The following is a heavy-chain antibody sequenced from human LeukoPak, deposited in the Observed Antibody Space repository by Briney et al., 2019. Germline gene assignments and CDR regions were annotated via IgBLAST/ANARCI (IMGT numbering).Heavy chain of an antibody. V-gene: IGHV3-7*01. CDR2: ISHDGSEK. CDR3: ARDRDYSSGWFDY. J-gene: IGHJ5*01. D-gene: IGHD6-19*01. CDR1: GFPFSSHW. Sequence: GGSLRLSCAASGFPFSSHWLSWFRQSPGKGLEWVAHISHDGSEKHYVDSVKGRFTISRDNARNSQFLQMNSLRAEDTAVYYCARDRDYSSGWFDYWGQGTLVTVSS.